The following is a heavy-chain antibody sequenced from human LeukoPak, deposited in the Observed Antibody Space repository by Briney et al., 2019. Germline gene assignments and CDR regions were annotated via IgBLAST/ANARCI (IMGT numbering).Heavy chain of an antibody. V-gene: IGHV1-2*02. CDR3: ARDPVEMATTEFDY. CDR2: INPNSGGT. D-gene: IGHD5-24*01. CDR1: GYSFTSHY. J-gene: IGHJ4*02. Sequence: RASVKVSCKASGYSFTSHYMHWVRQAPGQGLEWMGWINPNSGGTNYAQKFQGRVTMTRDTSISTAYMELSRLRSDDTAVYYCARDPVEMATTEFDYWGQGTLVTVSS.